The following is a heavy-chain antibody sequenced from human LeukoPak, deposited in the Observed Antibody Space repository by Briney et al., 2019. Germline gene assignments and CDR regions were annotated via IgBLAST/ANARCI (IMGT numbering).Heavy chain of an antibody. D-gene: IGHD3-10*01. Sequence: GGSLRLSCAASGFSFSSYGMSWVRQAPGKGLEWVSGISGSGGSTYYAGSVKGRFTISRDNAKNSLYLEMNSLRAEDTAVYYCAGRGDYYGSAPFDYWGQGTLVTVSS. V-gene: IGHV3-23*01. CDR1: GFSFSSYG. CDR3: AGRGDYYGSAPFDY. J-gene: IGHJ4*02. CDR2: ISGSGGST.